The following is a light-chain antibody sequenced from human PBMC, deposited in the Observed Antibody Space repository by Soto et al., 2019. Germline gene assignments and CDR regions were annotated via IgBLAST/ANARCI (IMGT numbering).Light chain of an antibody. Sequence: QSVLTQPPSASGTPGQRVTISCSGSSSNIGSNTVNWYQQLPGTAPKLLIYSNNQRPSGVPDRFSGSKSGTSASLAISGLQSEDEADYYCAAWDDSLNVAVVLGGGTRLTVL. CDR3: AAWDDSLNVAVV. CDR1: SSNIGSNT. J-gene: IGLJ2*01. V-gene: IGLV1-44*01. CDR2: SNN.